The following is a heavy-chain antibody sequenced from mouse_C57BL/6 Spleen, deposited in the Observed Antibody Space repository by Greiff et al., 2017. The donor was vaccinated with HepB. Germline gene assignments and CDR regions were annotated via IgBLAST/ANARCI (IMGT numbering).Heavy chain of an antibody. CDR3: ARWVMSGKGFDY. D-gene: IGHD1-3*01. J-gene: IGHJ2*01. CDR2: INPGSGGT. V-gene: IGHV1-54*01. Sequence: QVQLKESGAELVRPGTSVKVSCKASGYAFTNYLIEWVKQRPGQGLEWIGVINPGSGGTNYNEKFKGKATLTADKSSSTAYMQLSSLTSEDSAVYFCARWVMSGKGFDYWGQGTTLTVSS. CDR1: GYAFTNYL.